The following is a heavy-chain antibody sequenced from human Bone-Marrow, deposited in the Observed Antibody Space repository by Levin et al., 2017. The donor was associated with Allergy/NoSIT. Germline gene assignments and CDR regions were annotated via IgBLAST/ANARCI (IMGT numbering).Heavy chain of an antibody. CDR3: GRATRKYCSGGNCYFDDAFDI. CDR1: GFTFSNYW. V-gene: IGHV3-74*01. Sequence: PGGSLRLSCAASGFTFSNYWMHWVRQAPGKGLLWVSGLNSDGSSPNYADSVKGRFAISRDNAKNTLYLQMNSLRAEDTAVYYCGRATRKYCSGGNCYFDDAFDIWGQGTMVTVSS. J-gene: IGHJ3*02. D-gene: IGHD2-15*01. CDR2: LNSDGSSP.